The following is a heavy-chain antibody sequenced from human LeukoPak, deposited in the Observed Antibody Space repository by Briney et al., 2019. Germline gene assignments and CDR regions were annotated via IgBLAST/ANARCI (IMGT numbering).Heavy chain of an antibody. CDR2: VYSSGST. CDR1: GGSITSGGFY. V-gene: IGHV4-61*02. Sequence: PSETLSLTCTVSGGSITSGGFYWGWIRQAAGKGLEWIGRVYSSGSTNYNPSLKSRVTISVDTSKNQFSLKLSSVTAADTAVYYCARERAGYGEYWGQGALVTVSS. J-gene: IGHJ4*02. D-gene: IGHD5-18*01. CDR3: ARERAGYGEY.